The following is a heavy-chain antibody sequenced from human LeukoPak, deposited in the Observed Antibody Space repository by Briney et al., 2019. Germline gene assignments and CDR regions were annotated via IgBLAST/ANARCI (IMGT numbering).Heavy chain of an antibody. J-gene: IGHJ6*03. CDR3: ARDRDFRGSNNYYYYYYMDV. V-gene: IGHV1-2*02. Sequence: ASVKVSCKASGYTFTGYYMHWVRQAPGQGLEWMGWINPNSGGTNYAQKFQGRVTMTRDTSISTAYMELSRLRSDDTAVYYCARDRDFRGSNNYYYYYYMDVWGKGTTVTVSS. CDR2: INPNSGGT. CDR1: GYTFTGYY. D-gene: IGHD3-10*01.